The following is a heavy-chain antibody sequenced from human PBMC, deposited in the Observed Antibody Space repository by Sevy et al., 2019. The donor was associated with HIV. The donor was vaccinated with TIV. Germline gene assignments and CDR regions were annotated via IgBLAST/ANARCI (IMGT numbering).Heavy chain of an antibody. Sequence: GGSLRLSCAASGFTFSSYWMTWVRQAPGKGLEWVANIKQDMSEKYYADSVKGRFTSSRANARNSLYLQMEGLRAEDTAVYYCARAQQVTMLVVIGGLYFDFWGQGTLVTVSS. CDR2: IKQDMSEK. V-gene: IGHV3-7*01. D-gene: IGHD3-22*01. CDR3: ARAQQVTMLVVIGGLYFDF. J-gene: IGHJ4*02. CDR1: GFTFSSYW.